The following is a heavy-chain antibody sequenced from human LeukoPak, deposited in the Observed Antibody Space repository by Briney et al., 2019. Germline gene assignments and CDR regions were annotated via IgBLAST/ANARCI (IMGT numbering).Heavy chain of an antibody. J-gene: IGHJ4*02. D-gene: IGHD4-17*01. Sequence: SETLSLTCTVSGGSISSSSYYWGWVRQPPGKGLEWIGSIYYSGSTYYNPSLKSRVTISVDTSKNQFSLKLSSVTAADTAVYYCAGFSATVTLWGQGTLVTVSS. V-gene: IGHV4-39*01. CDR2: IYYSGST. CDR3: AGFSATVTL. CDR1: GGSISSSSYY.